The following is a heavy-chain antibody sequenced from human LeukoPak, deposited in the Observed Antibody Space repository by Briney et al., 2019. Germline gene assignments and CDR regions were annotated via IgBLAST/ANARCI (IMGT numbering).Heavy chain of an antibody. CDR3: ARGVGRWFDP. J-gene: IGHJ5*02. V-gene: IGHV1-3*03. Sequence: GASVKLSCKASGYTFTSYAMHWGRQAPGQRLGWMGGINAGNGNTKYSQEFQGRVTITRDTSASTVYMELSSLRSEDMALYYCARGVGRWFDPRGQGTLVTVSS. D-gene: IGHD3-16*01. CDR2: INAGNGNT. CDR1: GYTFTSYA.